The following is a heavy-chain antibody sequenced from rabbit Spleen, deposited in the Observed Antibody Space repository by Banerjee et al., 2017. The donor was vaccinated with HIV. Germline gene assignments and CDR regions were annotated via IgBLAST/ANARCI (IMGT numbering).Heavy chain of an antibody. CDR3: ARGSAAMTLVITGFYFNL. V-gene: IGHV1S45*01. CDR2: INIVTGKS. CDR1: GIDFSNYNF. Sequence: QEQLEESGGGLVQPGASLTLTCKASGIDFSNYNFMCWVRQAPGKGLEWIACINIVTGKSVYASWAKGRFTMSRTSSTTVTLQMTSLTAADTATYFCARGSAAMTLVITGFYFNLWGPGTLVTVS. D-gene: IGHD2-1*01. J-gene: IGHJ4*01.